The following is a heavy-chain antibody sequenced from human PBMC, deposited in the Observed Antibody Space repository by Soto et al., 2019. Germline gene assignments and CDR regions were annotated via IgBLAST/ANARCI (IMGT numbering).Heavy chain of an antibody. CDR1: GFTFNKFW. Sequence: GGSLRLSCTASGFTFNKFWMHWVRQAPGKGLVWVSRIDTSGHSTNYAESVKGRFTISRDNAKNTVSLQMNSLRVEDTGVYYCAKDSWYFDLWSQGSQVTVSS. CDR3: AKDSWYFDL. CDR2: IDTSGHST. D-gene: IGHD6-13*01. V-gene: IGHV3-74*01. J-gene: IGHJ4*02.